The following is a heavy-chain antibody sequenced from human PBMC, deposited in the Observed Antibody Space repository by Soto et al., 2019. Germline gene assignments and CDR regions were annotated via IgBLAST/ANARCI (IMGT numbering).Heavy chain of an antibody. CDR3: ARVRGSSGYYSDY. J-gene: IGHJ4*02. V-gene: IGHV3-30-3*01. CDR1: GFTFSSYA. D-gene: IGHD3-22*01. Sequence: QVQLVESGGGVVQPGRSLRLSCAASGFTFSSYAMHWVRQAPGKGLEWVAVISYDGSNKYYAVSVKGRFTISKDNSKNTLYLQINSLRAEDTAVYYCARVRGSSGYYSDYWGQGTLVTVSS. CDR2: ISYDGSNK.